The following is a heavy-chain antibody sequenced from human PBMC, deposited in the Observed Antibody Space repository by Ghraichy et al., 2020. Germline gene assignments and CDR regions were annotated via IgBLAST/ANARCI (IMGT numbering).Heavy chain of an antibody. CDR2: ISGSGGST. Sequence: GGSLRLSCAASGFTFSSYAMSWVRQAPGKGLEWVSAISGSGGSTYYADSVKGRFTISRDNSKNTLYLQMNSLRAEDTAVYYCPKDPYYDFWSGYLDGPDVWGQGTTVTVSS. D-gene: IGHD3-3*01. CDR1: GFTFSSYA. V-gene: IGHV3-23*01. J-gene: IGHJ6*02. CDR3: PKDPYYDFWSGYLDGPDV.